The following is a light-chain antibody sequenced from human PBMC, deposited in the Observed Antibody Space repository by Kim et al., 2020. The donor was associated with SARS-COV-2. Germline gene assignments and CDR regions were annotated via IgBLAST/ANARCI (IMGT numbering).Light chain of an antibody. CDR2: DAS. CDR1: QSVSSY. V-gene: IGKV3-11*01. J-gene: IGKJ1*01. CDR3: QQRSNWWT. Sequence: EIVLTQSPATLSLSPGERATLSCRASQSVSSYLAWYQQKPGQAPRLLIYDASNRATGIPARFSGSWSGTDFTLTISSLEPEDFAVYYCQQRSNWWTIGQGTKVDI.